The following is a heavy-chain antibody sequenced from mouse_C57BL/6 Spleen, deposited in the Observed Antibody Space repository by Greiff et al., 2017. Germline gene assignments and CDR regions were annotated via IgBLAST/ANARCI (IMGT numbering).Heavy chain of an antibody. J-gene: IGHJ4*01. CDR1: GYTFTDYY. V-gene: IGHV1-75*01. CDR3: AYDYDKDAMDD. D-gene: IGHD2-4*01. CDR2: IFPGSGST. Sequence: QVHVKQSGPELVKPGASVKISCKASGYTFTDYYINWVKQRPGQGLEWIGWIFPGSGSTYYNEKFKGKATLTVDKSSSTAYMLLSSLTSEDSAVYFCAYDYDKDAMDDWGQGTAVTVSS.